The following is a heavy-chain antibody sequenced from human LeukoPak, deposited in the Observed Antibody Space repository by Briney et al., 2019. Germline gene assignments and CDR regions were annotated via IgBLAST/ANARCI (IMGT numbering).Heavy chain of an antibody. CDR1: GGTFSSYA. V-gene: IGHV1-69*04. D-gene: IGHD3-22*01. Sequence: SVKVSGKASGGTFSSYAISWVRQAPGQGLEWMGRIIPILGIANYAQKFQGRVTITADKSTSTAYMELSSLRSEDTAVYYCARDRFESSPYESSGYSVWFDPWGQGTLVTVSS. CDR2: IIPILGIA. CDR3: ARDRFESSPYESSGYSVWFDP. J-gene: IGHJ5*02.